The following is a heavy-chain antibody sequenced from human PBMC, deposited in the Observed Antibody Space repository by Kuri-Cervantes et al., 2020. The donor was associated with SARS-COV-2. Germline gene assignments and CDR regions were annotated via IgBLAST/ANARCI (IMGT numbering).Heavy chain of an antibody. V-gene: IGHV4-59*01. CDR3: ARDLWFGPSSMGADYYYLDV. D-gene: IGHD3-10*01. Sequence: ESLKISCTVSGGSFSNYFWNWIRQAPGKGLEWIGYIYDSGSTSYNPSLKSRVTISVNTSKNQFTLMLSSVTAADTAGYYCARDLWFGPSSMGADYYYLDVWGKGTTVTVSS. CDR2: IYDSGST. J-gene: IGHJ6*03. CDR1: GGSFSNYF.